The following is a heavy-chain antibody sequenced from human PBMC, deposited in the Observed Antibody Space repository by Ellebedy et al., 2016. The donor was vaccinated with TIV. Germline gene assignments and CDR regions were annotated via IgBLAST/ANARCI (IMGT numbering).Heavy chain of an antibody. J-gene: IGHJ6*02. D-gene: IGHD2-2*01. CDR2: INHSGST. V-gene: IGHV4-34*01. CDR3: ARGGYPLLAYYYYGMDV. CDR1: GGSFSGYY. Sequence: SETLSLTXAVYGGSFSGYYWSWTRQPPGKGLEWIGEINHSGSTNYNPSLKSRVTTSVDTSKNQFSLKLSSVTAADTAVYYCARGGYPLLAYYYYGMDVWGQGTTVTVSS.